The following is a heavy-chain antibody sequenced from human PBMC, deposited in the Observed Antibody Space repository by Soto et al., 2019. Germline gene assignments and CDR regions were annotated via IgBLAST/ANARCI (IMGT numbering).Heavy chain of an antibody. Sequence: SETLSLTCTVSGGSISSGGYYWSWIRQQPGKGLEWIGYIYYSGSTYYNPSLKSRVTISVDTSKNQFSLKLSSVTAADTAVYYCARGAYGYSSSWYYFDYWGQGTLVTVSS. CDR1: GGSISSGGYY. CDR3: ARGAYGYSSSWYYFDY. V-gene: IGHV4-31*03. CDR2: IYYSGST. D-gene: IGHD6-13*01. J-gene: IGHJ4*02.